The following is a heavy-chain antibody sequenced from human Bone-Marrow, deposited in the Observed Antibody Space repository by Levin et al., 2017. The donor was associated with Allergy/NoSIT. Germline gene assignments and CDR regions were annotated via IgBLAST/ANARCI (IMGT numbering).Heavy chain of an antibody. D-gene: IGHD2-15*01. CDR2: ISGSGGST. J-gene: IGHJ3*02. CDR1: GFTFSSYA. Sequence: GESLKISCAASGFTFSSYAMSWVRQAPGKGLEWVSAISGSGGSTYYADSVKGRFTISRDNSKNTLYLQMNSLRAEDTAVYYCAKDILGYCSGGSCYSAHAFDIWGQGTMVTVSS. V-gene: IGHV3-23*01. CDR3: AKDILGYCSGGSCYSAHAFDI.